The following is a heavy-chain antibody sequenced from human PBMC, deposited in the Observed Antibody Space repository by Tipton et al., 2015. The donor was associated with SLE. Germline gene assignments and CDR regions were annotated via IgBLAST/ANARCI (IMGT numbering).Heavy chain of an antibody. CDR3: ATMVRGGGGNDN. D-gene: IGHD3-10*01. V-gene: IGHV4-59*01. Sequence: TLSLTCTVSGGSISGYYWTWIRQPPGKGLEWIGYIYDTGITNCNPSLKSRVTISADTSKNQFSLKLCSVTAADTAVYYCATMVRGGGGNDNWGQGTLVTVSS. J-gene: IGHJ4*02. CDR2: IYDTGIT. CDR1: GGSISGYY.